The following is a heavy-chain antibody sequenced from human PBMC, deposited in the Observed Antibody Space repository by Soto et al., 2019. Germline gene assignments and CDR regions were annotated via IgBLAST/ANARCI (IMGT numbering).Heavy chain of an antibody. V-gene: IGHV3-30*04. J-gene: IGHJ3*02. CDR3: ARPRSPNMGGSFDI. CDR1: GFTFSSYA. D-gene: IGHD3-16*01. Sequence: GGSLRLSCAASGFTFSSYAMHWVRQAPGKGLEWVAVISYDGSNKYYADSVKGRFTISRDNSKNTLYLQMNSLRAEDTAVYYCARPRSPNMGGSFDIWGQGTMVTVSS. CDR2: ISYDGSNK.